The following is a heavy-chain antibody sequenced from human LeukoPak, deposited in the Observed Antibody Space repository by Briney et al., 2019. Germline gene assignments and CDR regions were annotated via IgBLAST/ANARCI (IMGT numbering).Heavy chain of an antibody. J-gene: IGHJ4*02. CDR3: ASTPVRGVPGIPAVYGEVPDY. CDR2: INHSGST. V-gene: IGHV4-34*01. CDR1: GGSFSGYY. D-gene: IGHD3-10*01. Sequence: PSETLSLTCAVYGGSFSGYYWSWIRQPPGKGLEWIGEINHSGSTNYNPSLKSRVTISVDTSKNQFSLKLSSVTAADTAVYYCASTPVRGVPGIPAVYGEVPDYWGQGTLVTVSS.